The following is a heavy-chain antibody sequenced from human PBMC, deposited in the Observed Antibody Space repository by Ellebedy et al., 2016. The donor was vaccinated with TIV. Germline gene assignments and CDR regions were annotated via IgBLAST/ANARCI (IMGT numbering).Heavy chain of an antibody. Sequence: GESLKISCKGSGYSFTSYWISWVRQMPGKGLEWMGRIDPSDSYTNYSPSFQGHVTISADKSISTAYLQWSSLKASDTAMYYCARAVTGTSSDFDYWGQGTLVTVSS. CDR2: IDPSDSYT. CDR1: GYSFTSYW. V-gene: IGHV5-10-1*01. D-gene: IGHD1-7*01. CDR3: ARAVTGTSSDFDY. J-gene: IGHJ4*02.